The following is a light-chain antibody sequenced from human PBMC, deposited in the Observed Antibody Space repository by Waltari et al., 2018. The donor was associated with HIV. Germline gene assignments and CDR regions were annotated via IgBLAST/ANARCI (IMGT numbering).Light chain of an antibody. CDR2: TNR. J-gene: IGLJ2*01. CDR3: APWDDSLNDLV. V-gene: IGLV1-44*01. Sequence: QSVLTQPPSASGSPGQRVTISSSGGSSNIGKNIVNWYQQLPGAAPKLLIYTNRQRPSGVPDRVSGSKSGTSASLAISGLQSEDEADYYCAPWDDSLNDLVFGGGTNLTVL. CDR1: SSNIGKNI.